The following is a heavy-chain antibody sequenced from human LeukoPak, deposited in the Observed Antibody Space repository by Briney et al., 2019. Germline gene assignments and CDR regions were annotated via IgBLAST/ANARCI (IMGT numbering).Heavy chain of an antibody. CDR1: GYTFTSYD. CDR3: ARETPSRYFDY. CDR2: MNPNSGKT. J-gene: IGHJ4*02. D-gene: IGHD4-23*01. V-gene: IGHV1-8*01. Sequence: ASVKASCKASGYTFTSYDINWVRQATGQGLEWMGWMNPNSGKTGYAQKFQGRITITRNTSISTAYMELTSLRSEDTAIYYCARETPSRYFDYWGQGTLVTVSS.